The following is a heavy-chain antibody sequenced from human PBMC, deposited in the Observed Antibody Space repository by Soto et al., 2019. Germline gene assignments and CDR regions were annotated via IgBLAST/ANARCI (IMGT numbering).Heavy chain of an antibody. CDR1: GYTFTSYY. D-gene: IGHD6-13*01. V-gene: IGHV1-46*03. CDR2: INPSGGST. J-gene: IGHJ4*02. Sequence: QVQLVQSGAEVKKPGASVKVSCKASGYTFTSYYMHWVRQAPGQGLEWMGIINPSGGSTSYAQKFQGRVTMTRDTSTSTVYMELSSLRSEDTAVYYCARGLPLAAAEKFYYFDYWGQGTLVTVSS. CDR3: ARGLPLAAAEKFYYFDY.